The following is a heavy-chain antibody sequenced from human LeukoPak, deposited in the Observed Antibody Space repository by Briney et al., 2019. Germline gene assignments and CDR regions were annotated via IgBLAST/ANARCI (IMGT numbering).Heavy chain of an antibody. CDR3: AKDFSGSYGY. CDR2: IRYDGSNK. Sequence: GGSQRLSCAASGFTFSSYGMHWVRQAPGKGLEWVAFIRYDGSNKYYADSVKGRFTISRDNSKNTPYLQMNSLRAEDTAVYYCAKDFSGSYGYWGQGTLVTVSS. J-gene: IGHJ4*02. D-gene: IGHD1-26*01. CDR1: GFTFSSYG. V-gene: IGHV3-30*02.